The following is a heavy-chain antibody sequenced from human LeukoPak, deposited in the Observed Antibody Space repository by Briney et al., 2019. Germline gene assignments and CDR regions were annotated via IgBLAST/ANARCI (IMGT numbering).Heavy chain of an antibody. Sequence: PSETLSLTCAVYGGSFSGYYWSWIRQPPGKGLEWIGEINHSGSTNYNPSLKSRVTISVDTSKNQFSLKLSSVTAADTAVYYCARGTPPGIAVAGTLTDYWGQGTLVTVSS. CDR3: ARGTPPGIAVAGTLTDY. CDR2: INHSGST. J-gene: IGHJ4*02. D-gene: IGHD6-19*01. V-gene: IGHV4-34*01. CDR1: GGSFSGYY.